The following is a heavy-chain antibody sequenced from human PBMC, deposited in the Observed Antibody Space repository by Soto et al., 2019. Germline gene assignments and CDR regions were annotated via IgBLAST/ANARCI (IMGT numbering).Heavy chain of an antibody. CDR3: AGDRPIVVTPYGMDV. J-gene: IGHJ6*02. D-gene: IGHD3-22*01. V-gene: IGHV3-11*01. CDR2: ISSSGSTI. CDR1: GFTFSDYY. Sequence: PGGSLRLSCAASGFTFSDYYMSWIRQAPGKGLEWVSYISSSGSTIYYADSVKGRFTISRDNAKNSLYLQMNSLRAEDTAVYYCAGDRPIVVTPYGMDVWGQGTTVTVSS.